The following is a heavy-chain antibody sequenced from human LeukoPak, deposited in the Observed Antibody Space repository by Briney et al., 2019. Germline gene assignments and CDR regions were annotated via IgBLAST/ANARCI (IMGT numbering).Heavy chain of an antibody. J-gene: IGHJ6*03. V-gene: IGHV3-30*02. CDR3: AKDEVVPGYYYTDV. Sequence: GGSLRLSCAASGFIFSNYAMQWVRQAPGMGLKWVAFIRYDGGNTYYADSVKGRFTISRDYSKNTMYLQMNSLNGEDTAVYYCAKDEVVPGYYYTDVWGRGTTVTISS. CDR2: IRYDGGNT. CDR1: GFIFSNYA. D-gene: IGHD2-2*01.